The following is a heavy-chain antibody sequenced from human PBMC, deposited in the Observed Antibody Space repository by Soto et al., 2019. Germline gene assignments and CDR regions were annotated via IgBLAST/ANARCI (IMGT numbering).Heavy chain of an antibody. V-gene: IGHV3-53*01. Sequence: GGSLSLSCAASGFTVSSNYMSWVRQAPGKGLEWVSVIYSGGSTYYADSVKVRFTISRDNAKNTLYLQMNSLRAEDTAVYYCARDKGREYDYYYGMDVWGQGTTVTVSS. CDR3: ARDKGREYDYYYGMDV. CDR2: IYSGGST. J-gene: IGHJ6*02. CDR1: GFTVSSNY. D-gene: IGHD1-26*01.